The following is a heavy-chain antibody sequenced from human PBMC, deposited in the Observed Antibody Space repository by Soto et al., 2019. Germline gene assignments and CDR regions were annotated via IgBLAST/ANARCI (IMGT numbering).Heavy chain of an antibody. CDR2: MNPNSGNT. Sequence: VKVSCKASGYTFTSYDINWVRQATGQGLEWMGWMNPNSGNTGYAQKFQGRVTTTRNTSISTAYMELSSLRSEDTAVYYCVRAGYCSGGSCYSGRFDYWGQGTLVTVSS. CDR1: GYTFTSYD. V-gene: IGHV1-8*01. J-gene: IGHJ4*02. CDR3: VRAGYCSGGSCYSGRFDY. D-gene: IGHD2-15*01.